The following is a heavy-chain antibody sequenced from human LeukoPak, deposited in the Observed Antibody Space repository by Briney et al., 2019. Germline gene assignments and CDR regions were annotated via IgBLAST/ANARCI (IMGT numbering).Heavy chain of an antibody. D-gene: IGHD6-19*01. J-gene: IGHJ4*02. CDR2: MYLSGTT. V-gene: IGHV4-4*02. Sequence: PSETLSLTCAVSGGSISSINLWSWVRQPRGKGLEWLGEMYLSGTTHYNPSLKSRVTISIDKSRNQLSLELSSATAADTAVYYCAGLEGRYSTGLYYYFDYWGQGILVTVSS. CDR1: GGSISSINL. CDR3: AGLEGRYSTGLYYYFDY.